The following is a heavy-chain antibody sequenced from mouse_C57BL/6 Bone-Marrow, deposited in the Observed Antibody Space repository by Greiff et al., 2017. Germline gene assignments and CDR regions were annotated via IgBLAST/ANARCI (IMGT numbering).Heavy chain of an antibody. CDR1: GYAFSSSW. CDR3: ARNSIYYDGSSFAY. J-gene: IGHJ3*01. CDR2: IYPGDGDT. D-gene: IGHD1-1*01. V-gene: IGHV1-82*01. Sequence: QVQLQQSGPELVKPGASVKISCKASGYAFSSSWMNWVKQRPGKGLEWIGRIYPGDGDTNYNGKFKGKATLTADKASSTAYMQLSSLTSEDSAVYFCARNSIYYDGSSFAYWGQGTLVTVSA.